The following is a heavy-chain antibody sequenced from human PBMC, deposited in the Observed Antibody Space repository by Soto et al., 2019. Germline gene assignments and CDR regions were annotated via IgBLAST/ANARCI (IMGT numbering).Heavy chain of an antibody. Sequence: ASVKVSCKASGGTFSSYAISWVRQAPGQGLEWMVWISAYNGNTNYAQKLQGRVTMTTDTSTSTAHMELRSLRSDDTAVYYCATALTYYYDSSGSYWGQGTLVTVSS. V-gene: IGHV1-18*01. CDR2: ISAYNGNT. CDR3: ATALTYYYDSSGSY. J-gene: IGHJ4*02. D-gene: IGHD3-22*01. CDR1: GGTFSSYA.